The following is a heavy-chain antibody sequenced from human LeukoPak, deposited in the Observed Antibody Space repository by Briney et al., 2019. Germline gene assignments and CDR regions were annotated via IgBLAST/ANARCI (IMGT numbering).Heavy chain of an antibody. CDR3: AGRASTDYYGSGSHDV. CDR1: GGSISSGSYY. CDR2: IYTSGST. J-gene: IGHJ6*02. V-gene: IGHV4-61*02. D-gene: IGHD3-10*01. Sequence: SQTLSLTCTVSGGSISSGSYYWSWIRQPAGKGLEWIGRIYTSGSTNFNPSLKSRVTISVDTSKNQFSLKLSSVTAADTAVYYCAGRASTDYYGSGSHDVWGLGTTVTVSS.